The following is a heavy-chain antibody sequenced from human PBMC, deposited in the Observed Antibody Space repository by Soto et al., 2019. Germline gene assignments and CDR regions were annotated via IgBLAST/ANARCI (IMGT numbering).Heavy chain of an antibody. CDR2: IVGDGGTI. D-gene: IGHD3-10*01. CDR1: GFTFNNYA. V-gene: IGHV3-23*01. J-gene: IGHJ1*01. Sequence: GGSLRLSCAASGFTFNNYAMSWVRQAPGKGPEWVSAIVGDGGTIYYADSVKGRFTISRDNSKNTVHLQMNSLRAEDTAVYYCAKGVLWFGELSPRGQGIVVNVSS. CDR3: AKGVLWFGELSP.